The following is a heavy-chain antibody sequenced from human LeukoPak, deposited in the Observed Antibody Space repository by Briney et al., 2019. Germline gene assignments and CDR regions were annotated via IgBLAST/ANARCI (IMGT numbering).Heavy chain of an antibody. CDR1: GFTFSSYG. J-gene: IGHJ4*02. CDR2: IWYDGSNK. V-gene: IGHV3-33*01. CDR3: ARGSSYYEGSGYYYAFDY. D-gene: IGHD3-22*01. Sequence: PGRSLRLSCAASGFTFSSYGMHWVRQAPGKGLEWVALIWYDGSNKYYADSVKGRFTISRDNSKNTLYLQMNSLRAEDTAEYYCARGSSYYEGSGYYYAFDYWGQGTLVTVSS.